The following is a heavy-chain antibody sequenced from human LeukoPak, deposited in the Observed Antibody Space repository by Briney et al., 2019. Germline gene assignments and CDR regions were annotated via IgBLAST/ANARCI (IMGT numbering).Heavy chain of an antibody. J-gene: IGHJ4*02. D-gene: IGHD3-22*01. CDR3: ARAGDSSGYSDY. Sequence: SKTLSLTCAVYGGSFSGYYWSWIRQPPGKGLEWIGEINHSGSTNYNPSLKSRVTISVDTSKNQFSLKLSSVTAADTAVYYCARAGDSSGYSDYWGQGTLVTVSS. V-gene: IGHV4-34*01. CDR2: INHSGST. CDR1: GGSFSGYY.